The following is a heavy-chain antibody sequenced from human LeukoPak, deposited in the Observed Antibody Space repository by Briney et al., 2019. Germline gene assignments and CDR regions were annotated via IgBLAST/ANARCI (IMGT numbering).Heavy chain of an antibody. V-gene: IGHV3-7*01. CDR3: ARDQYIVGGSPDYFDY. CDR1: GFTFSSYW. J-gene: IGHJ4*02. D-gene: IGHD1-26*01. CDR2: IKQDGSEK. Sequence: GGSLRRSCAASGFTFSSYWMSWVRKAPGKGLEWVANIKQDGSEKYYVDSVKGRFTISRDNAKNSLYLQMNSLRAEDTAVYYCARDQYIVGGSPDYFDYWGQGTLVTVSS.